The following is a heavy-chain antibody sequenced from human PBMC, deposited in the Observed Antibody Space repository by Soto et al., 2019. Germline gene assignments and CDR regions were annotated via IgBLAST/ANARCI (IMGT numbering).Heavy chain of an antibody. CDR3: SRGRLFLTPSGLAITYFDY. CDR2: ITHGGST. V-gene: IGHV4-34*01. Sequence: QVQLQQWGAGLLKPSETLSLTCAVYSGSFSGYYYSWIRQPPGKGLAWIWEITHGGSTTYSPSLKCPVTMSLGTVRNQFSLKMTSVTAADTAVYYWSRGRLFLTPSGLAITYFDYWGQGSLVSVSS. CDR1: SGSFSGYY. J-gene: IGHJ4*02. D-gene: IGHD3-3*01.